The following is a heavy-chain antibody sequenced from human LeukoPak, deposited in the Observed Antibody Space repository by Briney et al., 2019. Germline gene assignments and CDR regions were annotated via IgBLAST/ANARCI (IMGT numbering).Heavy chain of an antibody. CDR1: GGSISSYY. V-gene: IGHV4-59*08. J-gene: IGHJ4*02. CDR2: IYHSGST. D-gene: IGHD6-13*01. Sequence: PSETLSLTCTVSGGSISSYYLSWIRQPPGRGLEWIGDIYHSGSTNFNPSLKSRVTISVDKSKNQFSLRLSSVTAADTAVYYCARTRYSSPSYYDYSGQGALVSVSS. CDR3: ARTRYSSPSYYDY.